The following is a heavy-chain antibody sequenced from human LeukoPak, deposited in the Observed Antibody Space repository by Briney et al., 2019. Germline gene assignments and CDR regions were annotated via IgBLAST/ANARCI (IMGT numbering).Heavy chain of an antibody. CDR1: GGSFSVYY. Sequence: SETLSLTCAVYGGSFSVYYWSWIRQPPGKGLEWIGEINHSGSTNYNPSLKSRVTISVDTSKNQFPLKLSSVTAADTAVYYCARGRNYDFWSGYSYGMDVWGQGTTVTVSS. CDR2: INHSGST. J-gene: IGHJ6*02. CDR3: ARGRNYDFWSGYSYGMDV. V-gene: IGHV4-34*01. D-gene: IGHD3-3*01.